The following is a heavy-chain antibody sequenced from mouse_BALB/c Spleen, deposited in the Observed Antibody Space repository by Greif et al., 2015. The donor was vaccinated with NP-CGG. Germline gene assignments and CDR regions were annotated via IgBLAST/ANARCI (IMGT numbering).Heavy chain of an antibody. V-gene: IGHV1S81*02. CDR2: INPSNGGT. Sequence: QVQLQQSGAELVKPGASVKLSCKASGYTFTSYYMYWVKQRPGQGLEWIGGINPSNGGTNFNEKFKSKATLTVDKSSSTAYMQLSSLTSEDSAVYYCTRWGNHYYAMDYWGQGTSVTVSS. J-gene: IGHJ4*01. CDR3: TRWGNHYYAMDY. D-gene: IGHD2-1*01. CDR1: GYTFTSYY.